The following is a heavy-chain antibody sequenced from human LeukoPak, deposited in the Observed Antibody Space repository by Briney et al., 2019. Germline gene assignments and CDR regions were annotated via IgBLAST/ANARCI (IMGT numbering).Heavy chain of an antibody. CDR3: ARENDRYGRIDY. J-gene: IGHJ4*02. Sequence: SETLSLTCSVSGGSISSYYWSWIRQPPGKGLEWIGYVSNSGRTDYNPSLKSRVTISIDTSKNQFSLRLSSVTAADTAVYFCARENDRYGRIDYWGQGTLVTVSS. CDR2: VSNSGRT. CDR1: GGSISSYY. D-gene: IGHD5-18*01. V-gene: IGHV4-59*01.